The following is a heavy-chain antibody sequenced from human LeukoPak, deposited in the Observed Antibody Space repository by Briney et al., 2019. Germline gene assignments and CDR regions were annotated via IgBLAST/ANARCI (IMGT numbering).Heavy chain of an antibody. CDR2: IYTSGST. Sequence: PSETLSLTCTVSGVSISSYYWSWIRQPAGKGLEWIGRIYTSGSTNYNPSLKSRVTISVDKSKNQFSLKLSSVTAADTAVYYCASGLNYGDYKLDYWGQGTLVTVSS. V-gene: IGHV4-4*07. CDR1: GVSISSYY. D-gene: IGHD4-17*01. CDR3: ASGLNYGDYKLDY. J-gene: IGHJ4*02.